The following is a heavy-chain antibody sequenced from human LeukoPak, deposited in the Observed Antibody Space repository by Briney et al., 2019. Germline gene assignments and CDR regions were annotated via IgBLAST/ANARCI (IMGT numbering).Heavy chain of an antibody. J-gene: IGHJ6*02. V-gene: IGHV3-30*03. CDR3: ASLTDLEGATDYYYYGMDV. Sequence: GRSLRLSCAASGFTFSSYGIHWVRQAPAKGLEWVAVISHDGSNKYYSDSVKGRFTISRDNSKNTLYLQMNSLRAEDTAVYYCASLTDLEGATDYYYYGMDVWGQGTTVTVSS. CDR2: ISHDGSNK. CDR1: GFTFSSYG. D-gene: IGHD1-26*01.